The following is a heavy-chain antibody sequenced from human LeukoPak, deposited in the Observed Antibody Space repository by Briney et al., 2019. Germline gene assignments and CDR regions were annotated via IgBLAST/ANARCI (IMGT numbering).Heavy chain of an antibody. CDR2: IYYSGST. D-gene: IGHD4-11*01. V-gene: IGHV4-59*01. CDR3: ALGNYGPHGLFDY. CDR1: GGSISSYY. Sequence: SETLSLTCTVSGGSISSYYWSWIRQPPGKGLEWIGYIYYSGSTNYNPSLKSRVTISLDTSKNQFSLKLSSVTAADTAVYYCALGNYGPHGLFDYWGQGTLVTVSS. J-gene: IGHJ4*02.